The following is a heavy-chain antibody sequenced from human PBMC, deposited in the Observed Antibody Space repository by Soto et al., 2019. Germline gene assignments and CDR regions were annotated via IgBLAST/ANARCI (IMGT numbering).Heavy chain of an antibody. CDR3: ARDVGLQHDTGYYDFWSGKNNWFDP. Sequence: SETLSLTCTVSGGSISGHYWSWIRQPPGKGLQYIGYISYSGSTNYNPSLKSRVTISVDTSNNQFSLRLSSVTAADAAVYYCARDVGLQHDTGYYDFWSGKNNWFDPWGQGTLVTVSS. CDR2: ISYSGST. J-gene: IGHJ5*02. D-gene: IGHD3-3*01. CDR1: GGSISGHY. V-gene: IGHV4-59*11.